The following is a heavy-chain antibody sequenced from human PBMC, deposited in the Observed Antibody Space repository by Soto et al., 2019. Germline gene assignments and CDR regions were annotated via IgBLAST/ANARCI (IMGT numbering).Heavy chain of an antibody. CDR3: ARVHVMVVAGSTFDY. J-gene: IGHJ4*01. Sequence: SETLSLTCTVSGYSISSGCYWAFIRQPPGKGPEWIASIYHGGTTFYNPSLKSRITISVDTSNNQFSLKLTSVTAADTAVYYCARVHVMVVAGSTFDYWGHGTLVTVYS. CDR1: GYSISSGCY. CDR2: IYHGGTT. V-gene: IGHV4-38-2*02. D-gene: IGHD6-19*01.